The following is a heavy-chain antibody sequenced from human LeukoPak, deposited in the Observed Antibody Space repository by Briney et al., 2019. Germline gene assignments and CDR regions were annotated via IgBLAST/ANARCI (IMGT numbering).Heavy chain of an antibody. CDR1: GYTFTSYG. D-gene: IGHD6-13*01. Sequence: GASVKVSCKASGYTFTSYGISWVRQAPGQGLEWMGWISACNGNTNYAQKLQGRVTMTTDTSTSTAYMELRSLRSDDTAVYYCARVFAAAAEVDWFDPWGQGTLVTVSS. CDR2: ISACNGNT. V-gene: IGHV1-18*01. J-gene: IGHJ5*02. CDR3: ARVFAAAAEVDWFDP.